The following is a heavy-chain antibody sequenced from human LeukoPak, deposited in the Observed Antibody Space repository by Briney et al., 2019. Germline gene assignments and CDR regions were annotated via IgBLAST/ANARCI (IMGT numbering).Heavy chain of an antibody. D-gene: IGHD6-19*01. V-gene: IGHV4-59*08. CDR3: ARPYRSAWYGVFHI. CDR2: FYYSGST. CDR1: GRSISSYY. Sequence: SETLSLTCTVSGRSISSYYWSWIRQPPGKGLEWIGYFYYSGSTNYNPSLKSRVTISGDTPKNQFSLKLSSVTAADTPVYYCARPYRSAWYGVFHIWGQGTMVTVSS. J-gene: IGHJ3*02.